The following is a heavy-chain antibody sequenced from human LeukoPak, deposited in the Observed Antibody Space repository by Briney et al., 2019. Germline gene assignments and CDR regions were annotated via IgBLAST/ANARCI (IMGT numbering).Heavy chain of an antibody. Sequence: GASVKVSCKASGYTFTSYYMQWVRQAPGQGLEWVGIINPSSGSTTYAQKLQGRVTMTRDTSTSTVYMELSSLRSEDTAVYYCAKASTHYYGSGRQGLFDYWGQGTLVTVSS. V-gene: IGHV1-46*04. CDR3: AKASTHYYGSGRQGLFDY. CDR2: INPSSGST. CDR1: GYTFTSYY. D-gene: IGHD3-10*01. J-gene: IGHJ4*02.